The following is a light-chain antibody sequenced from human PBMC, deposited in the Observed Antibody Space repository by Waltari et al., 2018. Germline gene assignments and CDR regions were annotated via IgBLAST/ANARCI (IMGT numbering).Light chain of an antibody. V-gene: IGKV3-15*01. CDR1: QSVSSS. CDR2: GAS. CDR3: QQYNNWPSSIT. Sequence: EIVMTQSPATLSVTPGERATLPCRDGQSVSSSLAWYQQKPGQAPRLLIYGASTRATGIPARFSGSGSGTEFTLTISSLQSEDFAVYYCQQYNNWPSSITFGQGTRLEIK. J-gene: IGKJ5*01.